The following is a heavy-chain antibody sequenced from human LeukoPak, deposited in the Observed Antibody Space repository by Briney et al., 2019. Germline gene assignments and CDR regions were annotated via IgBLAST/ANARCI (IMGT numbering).Heavy chain of an antibody. J-gene: IGHJ6*03. V-gene: IGHV1-18*01. D-gene: IGHD6-13*01. CDR1: GYTFTSYG. CDR3: ARLRGGKQLDYYYYMDV. Sequence: GASVKVSCKASGYTFTSYGISWVRQAPGRGLEWMGWISAYNGNTNYAQKLQGRVTMTTDTSTSTAYMELRSLRSDDTAVYYCARLRGGKQLDYYYYMDVWGKGTTVTVSS. CDR2: ISAYNGNT.